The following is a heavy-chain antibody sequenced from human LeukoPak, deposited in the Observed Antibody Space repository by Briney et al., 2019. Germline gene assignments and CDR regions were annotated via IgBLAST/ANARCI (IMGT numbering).Heavy chain of an antibody. V-gene: IGHV3-48*03. CDR3: ARDTILNGVKGFDY. J-gene: IGHJ4*02. CDR2: IRSSGSSI. D-gene: IGHD2-8*01. Sequence: AGGSLRVSCAASGFTFSSYEMNWVRQAPGKGLEWVSYIRSSGSSIYYADSVKGRFTISRDDAKNSLYLQMNSLRAEDTAVYYCARDTILNGVKGFDYWGQGTLVTVSS. CDR1: GFTFSSYE.